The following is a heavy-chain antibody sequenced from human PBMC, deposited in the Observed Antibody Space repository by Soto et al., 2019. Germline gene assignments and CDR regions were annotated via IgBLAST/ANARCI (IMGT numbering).Heavy chain of an antibody. CDR1: GDSISSYY. CDR3: ARGELYCSGGTCYSNRPFDY. CDR2: IYYSGGT. Sequence: TLSLTCTVSGDSISSYYWSWIRQPPGKGLEWIGYIYYSGGTNYNPSLKSRVTISIDTSKNQFSLKLTSVTAADTAVYYCARGELYCSGGTCYSNRPFDYWGQGTLVTVSS. J-gene: IGHJ4*02. D-gene: IGHD2-15*01. V-gene: IGHV4-59*07.